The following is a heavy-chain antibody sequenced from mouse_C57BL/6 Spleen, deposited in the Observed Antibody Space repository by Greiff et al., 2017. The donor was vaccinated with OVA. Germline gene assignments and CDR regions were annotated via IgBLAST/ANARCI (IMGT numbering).Heavy chain of an antibody. J-gene: IGHJ4*01. CDR3: VRHYYGSPGAMDY. V-gene: IGHV10-1*01. D-gene: IGHD1-1*01. Sequence: EVMLVESGGGLVQPKGSLKLSCAASGFSFNTYAMNWVRQAPGKGLEWVARIRSKSNNYATYYADSVKDRFTISRDDSESMLYLQMNNLKTEDTAMYYCVRHYYGSPGAMDYWGQGTSVTVSS. CDR2: IRSKSNNYAT. CDR1: GFSFNTYA.